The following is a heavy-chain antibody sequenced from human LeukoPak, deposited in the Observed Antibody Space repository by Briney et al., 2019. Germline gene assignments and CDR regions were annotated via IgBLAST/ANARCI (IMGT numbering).Heavy chain of an antibody. J-gene: IGHJ5*02. CDR3: ARERALWFGETYNWFDP. CDR1: GGSIGSYY. CDR2: IYYSGST. V-gene: IGHV4-59*01. D-gene: IGHD3-10*01. Sequence: PSETLSLTCTFSGGSIGSYYWSWIRQPPGKGLEWIGYIYYSGSTNYNPSLKSRVTISVDTSKNQFSLKLSSVTAADTAVYYCARERALWFGETYNWFDPWGQGTLVTVSS.